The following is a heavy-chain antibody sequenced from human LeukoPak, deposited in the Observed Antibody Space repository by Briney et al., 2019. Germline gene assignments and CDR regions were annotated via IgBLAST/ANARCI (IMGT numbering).Heavy chain of an antibody. V-gene: IGHV3-21*01. CDR2: ISSTSFYI. J-gene: IGHJ4*02. CDR3: ARQYCSGGSCLTYFDY. D-gene: IGHD2-15*01. CDR1: GFTFSSYS. Sequence: KTGGSLRLSCAASGFTFSSYSMNWVRQAPGKGLEWVSSISSTSFYIYYADSVKGRFTISRDNAKNSLYLQMNSLRAEDTAVYYCARQYCSGGSCLTYFDYWGQGTLVTVSS.